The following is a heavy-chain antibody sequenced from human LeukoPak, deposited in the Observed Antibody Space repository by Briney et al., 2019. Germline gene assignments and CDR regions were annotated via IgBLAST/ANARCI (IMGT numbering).Heavy chain of an antibody. D-gene: IGHD3-22*01. CDR1: GGSISSGDYY. V-gene: IGHV4-30-4*08. J-gene: IGHJ4*02. Sequence: SQTLSLTCTVSGGSISSGDYYWSWIRQPPGKGLEWIGYIYYSGSTYYNPSLKSRVTISVDTSKNQFSLKLSSVTAADTAVYYCAKDGYYDSSGLGDWGQGTLVTVSS. CDR2: IYYSGST. CDR3: AKDGYYDSSGLGD.